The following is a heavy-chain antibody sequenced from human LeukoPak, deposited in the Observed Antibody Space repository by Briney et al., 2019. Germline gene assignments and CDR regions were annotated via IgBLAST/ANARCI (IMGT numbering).Heavy chain of an antibody. J-gene: IGHJ3*02. V-gene: IGHV3-64*01. D-gene: IGHD3-3*01. CDR2: ISSNGGST. CDR1: GFTFSSYA. Sequence: PGGSLRFSCAASGFTFSSYAMHWVRQAPGKGLEYVSAISSNGGSTYYANSVKGRFTISRDNSKNTLYLQMGSLRAEDMAVYYCARGALRFLEWLRGAFDIWGQGTMVTVSS. CDR3: ARGALRFLEWLRGAFDI.